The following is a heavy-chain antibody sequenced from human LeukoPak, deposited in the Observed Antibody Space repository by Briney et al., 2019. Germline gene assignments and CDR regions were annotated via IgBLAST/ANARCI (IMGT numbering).Heavy chain of an antibody. CDR1: GFTFSNYA. Sequence: GGSLRLSCAATGFTFSNYAMHWVRKAPGKELEYVSAISRNGDNTYYANSVTGRFTISRDNSKNTLWLQMGSLRADDMAMYYCARVGDINYFDYWGQGTLVTVSS. CDR3: ARVGDINYFDY. D-gene: IGHD3-10*01. J-gene: IGHJ4*02. V-gene: IGHV3-64*01. CDR2: ISRNGDNT.